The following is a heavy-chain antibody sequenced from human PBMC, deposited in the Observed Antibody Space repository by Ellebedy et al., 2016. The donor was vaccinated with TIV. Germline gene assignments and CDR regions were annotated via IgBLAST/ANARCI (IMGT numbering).Heavy chain of an antibody. CDR3: AKVGSMVRGVIITSFDY. V-gene: IGHV3-23*01. CDR2: ISGSGGST. J-gene: IGHJ4*02. Sequence: GESLKISXAASGFTFSSYAMSWVRQAPGKGLEWVSAISGSGGSTYYADSVKGRFTISRDNSKNTLYLQMNSLRAEDTAVYYCAKVGSMVRGVIITSFDYWGQGTLVTVSS. D-gene: IGHD3-10*01. CDR1: GFTFSSYA.